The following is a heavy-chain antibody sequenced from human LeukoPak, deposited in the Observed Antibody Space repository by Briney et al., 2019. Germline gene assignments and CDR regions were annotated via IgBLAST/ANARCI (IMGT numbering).Heavy chain of an antibody. Sequence: PGGSLRLSCAASGFTFGDYYMTWIRKAQGKGLEWVSYTSNSGNTIKEADSVKGRFTISRDNAQNSLFLQMKSLRAEDTAVYYCARYRVITNDYFDSWGQGTLVTVSS. CDR1: GFTFGDYY. J-gene: IGHJ4*02. D-gene: IGHD3-16*01. V-gene: IGHV3-11*01. CDR2: TSNSGNTI. CDR3: ARYRVITNDYFDS.